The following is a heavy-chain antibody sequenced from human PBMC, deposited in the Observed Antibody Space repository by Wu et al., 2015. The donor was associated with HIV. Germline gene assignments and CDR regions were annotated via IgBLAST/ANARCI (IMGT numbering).Heavy chain of an antibody. CDR1: GYTFTDYY. Sequence: QVQLVQSGAEVKKPGASVKVSCKASGYTFTDYYMHWVRQGPGQGLERMGWMAPNSDVTKYTPKLQGRVTMTRDTSISTAYMELNSLTSDDTAVYYCATYGPGYNWMYKWGQGTLVTVSS. CDR3: ATYGPGYNWMYK. CDR2: MAPNSDVT. J-gene: IGHJ4*02. V-gene: IGHV1-2*02. D-gene: IGHD1-20*01.